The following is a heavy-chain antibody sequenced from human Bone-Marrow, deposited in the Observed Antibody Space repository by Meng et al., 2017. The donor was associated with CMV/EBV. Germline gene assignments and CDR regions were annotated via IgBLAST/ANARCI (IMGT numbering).Heavy chain of an antibody. V-gene: IGHV4-34*01. CDR3: ARARRSISPYWYFDL. Sequence: LRLSCALHGGSFSGYYWSWIRQPPGKGLEWIGEINHSGSTNYNPSLKSRVTISVDTSKNQFSLKLSSVTAADTAVYSCARARRSISPYWYFDLWGRGTLVTVSS. CDR2: INHSGST. D-gene: IGHD6-13*01. J-gene: IGHJ2*01. CDR1: GGSFSGYY.